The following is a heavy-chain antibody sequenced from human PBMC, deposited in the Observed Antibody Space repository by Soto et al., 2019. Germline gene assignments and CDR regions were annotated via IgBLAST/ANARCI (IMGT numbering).Heavy chain of an antibody. J-gene: IGHJ6*02. V-gene: IGHV3-30*18. CDR2: ISHDGSNQ. Sequence: QVQLVESGGXVVQPGRSLRLSCAPSGFSFSDFGMHWVRQAPGKGLEWVXAISHDGSNQYYGDSVKGRFSISRDHSNNRLYLQMNNLKVEDSAIYFCAKETRSRAVTATRVNGMDVWGQGTTVTVSS. D-gene: IGHD2-21*02. CDR1: GFSFSDFG. CDR3: AKETRSRAVTATRVNGMDV.